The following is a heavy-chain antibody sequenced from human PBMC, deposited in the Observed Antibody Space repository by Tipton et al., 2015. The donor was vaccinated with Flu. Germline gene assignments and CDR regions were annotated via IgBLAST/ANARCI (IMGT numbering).Heavy chain of an antibody. CDR3: ARERNSVYYFDY. CDR1: GGSISSGPYF. D-gene: IGHD1-14*01. J-gene: IGHJ4*02. Sequence: TLSLTCTVSGGSISSGPYFWSWVRQPAGTGLEWIGRIYTSGSTHYNPSLKSRVTISVDTSKNQFSLKLNSVTAADTAVYYCARERNSVYYFDYWGQGTLVTVSS. CDR2: IYTSGST. V-gene: IGHV4-61*02.